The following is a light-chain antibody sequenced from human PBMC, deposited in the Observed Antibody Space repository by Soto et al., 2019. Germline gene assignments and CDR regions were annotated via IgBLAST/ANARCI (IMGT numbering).Light chain of an antibody. CDR1: QSVTSNY. CDR3: QQYGTSPQT. Sequence: DIVLTQYPGTLSWSPLERAPLSCIASQSVTSNYLAWYQQKPGQAPGLLIYDTSTRASGVPDRFSGSGSGTEFTSTTSRLEPEDFAVYYCQQYGTSPQTFGQGTKLKI. CDR2: DTS. J-gene: IGKJ1*01. V-gene: IGKV3-20*01.